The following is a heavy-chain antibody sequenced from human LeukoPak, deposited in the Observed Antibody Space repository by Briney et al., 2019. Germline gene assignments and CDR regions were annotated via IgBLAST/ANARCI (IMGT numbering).Heavy chain of an antibody. CDR2: IYYSGNI. J-gene: IGHJ4*02. V-gene: IGHV4-59*12. D-gene: IGHD3-22*01. Sequence: SETLSLTCSVSGGSISSFYWSWIRQPPGKGLEWIGCIYYSGNISFNPSLKSRVTISQDTSKNQFSLNLSSVTAADTAVYYCARLYYCDNSGYPGDSYYFDYWGQGSLVTVSS. CDR3: ARLYYCDNSGYPGDSYYFDY. CDR1: GGSISSFY.